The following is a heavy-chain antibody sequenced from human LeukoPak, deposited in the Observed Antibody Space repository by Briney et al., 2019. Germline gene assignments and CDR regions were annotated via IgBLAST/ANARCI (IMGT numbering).Heavy chain of an antibody. CDR1: GGSISSISYY. J-gene: IGHJ4*02. D-gene: IGHD4-17*01. Sequence: PSETLSLTCTVSGGSISSISYYWGWIRQPPGKGLEWIGNLYYSGSTYYNPSLKSRVTISVDTSKNQFSLKLNSVTAADTAVYYCTKSGAYGDYDAYDFWGQGTLVTVSS. CDR3: TKSGAYGDYDAYDF. V-gene: IGHV4-39*07. CDR2: LYYSGST.